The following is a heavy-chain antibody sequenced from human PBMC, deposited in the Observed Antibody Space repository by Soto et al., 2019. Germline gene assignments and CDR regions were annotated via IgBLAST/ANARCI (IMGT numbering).Heavy chain of an antibody. J-gene: IGHJ4*02. D-gene: IGHD6-25*01. Sequence: QVQLKESGPGLVKPSQTLSLTCTVSGGSISSGGQYWSWIRQHPGKGLEWIGYIYDSGSTYYNPSLRSRVTISVDTXKKXXSLKLRSVTAADTAVYYCARDAAEYYFDYWGQGTLVTVSS. CDR3: ARDAAEYYFDY. CDR2: IYDSGST. V-gene: IGHV4-31*03. CDR1: GGSISSGGQY.